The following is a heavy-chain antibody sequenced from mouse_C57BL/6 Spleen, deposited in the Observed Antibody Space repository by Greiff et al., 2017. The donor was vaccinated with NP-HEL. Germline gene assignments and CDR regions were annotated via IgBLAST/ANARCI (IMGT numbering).Heavy chain of an antibody. CDR3: ARRGYDYDVGNAMDY. CDR1: GYTFTSYW. D-gene: IGHD2-4*01. Sequence: VQLQQSGAELVKPGASVKLSCKASGYTFTSYWMHWVKQRPGQGLEWIGMIHPNSGSTNYNEKFKSKATLTVDKSSSTAYMQLSSLTSEDSAVYYCARRGYDYDVGNAMDYWGQGTSVTVSS. V-gene: IGHV1-64*01. J-gene: IGHJ4*01. CDR2: IHPNSGST.